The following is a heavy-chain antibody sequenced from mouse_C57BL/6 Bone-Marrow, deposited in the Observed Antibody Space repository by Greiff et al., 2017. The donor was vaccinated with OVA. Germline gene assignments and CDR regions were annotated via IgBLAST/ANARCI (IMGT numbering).Heavy chain of an antibody. CDR3: AILYYGSSYDYFDY. V-gene: IGHV5-17*01. J-gene: IGHJ2*01. CDR1: GFTFSDYG. CDR2: ISSGSSTI. D-gene: IGHD1-1*01. Sequence: DVKLVESGGGLVKPGGSLKLSCAASGFTFSDYGMHWVRQAPEKGLEWVAYISSGSSTIYYADTVKGRFTISRDNAKNTLFLQMTSLRSEDTAMYYCAILYYGSSYDYFDYWGQGTTLTVSS.